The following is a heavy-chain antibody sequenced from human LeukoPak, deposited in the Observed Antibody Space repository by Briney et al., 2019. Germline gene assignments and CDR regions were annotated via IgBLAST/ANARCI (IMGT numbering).Heavy chain of an antibody. D-gene: IGHD4/OR15-4a*01. CDR1: GFTFSDAW. CDR3: ARRAGAYSHPYDY. Sequence: GGSLRLSCTASGFTFSDAWMSWVRQAPGKGLEWVSFIYSDNTHYSDSVKGRFTISRDNSKNTLYLQMNSLRAEDTAVYYCARRAGAYSHPYDYWGQGTLVTVSS. CDR2: IYSDNT. V-gene: IGHV3-53*01. J-gene: IGHJ4*02.